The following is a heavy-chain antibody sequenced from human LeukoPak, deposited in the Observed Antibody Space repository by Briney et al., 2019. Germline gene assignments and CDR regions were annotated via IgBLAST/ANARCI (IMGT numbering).Heavy chain of an antibody. D-gene: IGHD3-22*01. CDR3: ARVDYYDSSGYFDY. CDR2: TSSSSSYI. Sequence: GGSLRLSCAASGFTFSRYSMNWVRQAPGKGLEWVSSTSSSSSYIYYADSVKGRFTISRDNAKNSLYLQMNSLRAEDTAVYYCARVDYYDSSGYFDYWGQGTLVTVSS. CDR1: GFTFSRYS. J-gene: IGHJ4*02. V-gene: IGHV3-21*01.